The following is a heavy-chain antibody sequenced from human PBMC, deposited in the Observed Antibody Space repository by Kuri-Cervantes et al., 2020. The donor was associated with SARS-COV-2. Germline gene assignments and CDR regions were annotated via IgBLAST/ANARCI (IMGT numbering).Heavy chain of an antibody. CDR2: ISESGDIT. CDR3: AKGYQFVGYSYGQGLFDY. D-gene: IGHD5-18*01. J-gene: IGHJ4*02. CDR1: GFTFSSYA. V-gene: IGHV3-23*01. Sequence: GESLKISCAASGFTFSSYAMSWVRQAPGKGLEWVSGISESGDITDYADSVKGRFTISRDSSKNTLYLQMDSLKVEDTAAYYCAKGYQFVGYSYGQGLFDYWGQGTLVTVSS.